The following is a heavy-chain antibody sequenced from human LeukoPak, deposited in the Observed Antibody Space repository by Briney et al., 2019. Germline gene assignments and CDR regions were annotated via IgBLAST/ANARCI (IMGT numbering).Heavy chain of an antibody. Sequence: SETLSLTCAVYGGSFSGYYWSWIRQPPGKGLKWLGEINHSGSTNYNPSLKSRVTISVDTSKNQFSLKLSSVTAADTAVYYCARVPHYDFWSGYSLLGIDDWGQGTLVTDSS. V-gene: IGHV4-34*01. CDR1: GGSFSGYY. CDR2: INHSGST. CDR3: ARVPHYDFWSGYSLLGIDD. J-gene: IGHJ4*02. D-gene: IGHD3-3*01.